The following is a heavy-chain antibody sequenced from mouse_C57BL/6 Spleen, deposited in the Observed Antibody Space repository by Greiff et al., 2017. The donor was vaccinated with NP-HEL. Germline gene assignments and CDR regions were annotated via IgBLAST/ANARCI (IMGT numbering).Heavy chain of an antibody. CDR2: INTNNGGT. J-gene: IGHJ2*01. D-gene: IGHD1-1*01. CDR3: ARYGSSPYYFDY. CDR1: GYTFTDYY. V-gene: IGHV1-26*01. Sequence: EVQLQQSGPELVKPGASVKISCKASGYTFTDYYMNWVKQSHGKSLEWIGDINTNNGGTSYNQKFKGKATLTVDKSSSTAYMELRSLTSEDSAVYYCARYGSSPYYFDYWGQGTTLTVSS.